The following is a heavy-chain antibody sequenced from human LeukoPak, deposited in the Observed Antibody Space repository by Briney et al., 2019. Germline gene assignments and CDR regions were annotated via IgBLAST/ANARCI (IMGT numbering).Heavy chain of an antibody. J-gene: IGHJ4*02. CDR1: GFTFGDYA. D-gene: IGHD3-10*01. V-gene: IGHV3-23*01. CDR3: AKDVLVWFGEPYGTYYFDH. Sequence: AGGSLRLSCAASGFTFGDYAMNWVRQVPGKGLEWVSGISGSGGSTYYADSVKGRFTISRDNSKSTLYLQMNSLRVEDTAVYYCAKDVLVWFGEPYGTYYFDHWGQGTLVTVSS. CDR2: ISGSGGST.